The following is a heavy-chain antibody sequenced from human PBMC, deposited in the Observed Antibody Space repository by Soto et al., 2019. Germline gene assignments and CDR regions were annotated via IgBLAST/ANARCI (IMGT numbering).Heavy chain of an antibody. CDR3: AGLRGVVLEY. J-gene: IGHJ4*02. Sequence: GGSLRLCCAASGITFSTYWMHWVRQAPGKGLVWVSRIDSEDGSTNYADSVKGRFTISRDSAKNTVYLQMNSLRDEDTAVYYCAGLRGVVLEYWGQGALVTVSS. CDR2: IDSEDGST. V-gene: IGHV3-74*01. CDR1: GITFSTYW. D-gene: IGHD3-10*01.